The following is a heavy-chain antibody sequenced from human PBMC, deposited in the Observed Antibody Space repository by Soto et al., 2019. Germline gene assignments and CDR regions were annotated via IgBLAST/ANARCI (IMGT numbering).Heavy chain of an antibody. D-gene: IGHD1-1*01. CDR2: IYHSGST. V-gene: IGHV4-61*01. CDR3: ARDRSDDLNSFYAFDL. J-gene: IGHJ3*01. Sequence: QVQLQESGPGLVKPSETLSLTCTVSGGSVSIGSHYWSWIRQPPGKGLEWIAYIYHSGSTDYNPSLMSRVTVSVDLSRNQVSLRLDSVTAADTAVYYCARDRSDDLNSFYAFDLWGQGTMVTVSS. CDR1: GGSVSIGSHY.